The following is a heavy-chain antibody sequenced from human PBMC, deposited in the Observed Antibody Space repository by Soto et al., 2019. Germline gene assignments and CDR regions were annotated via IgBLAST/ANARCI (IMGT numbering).Heavy chain of an antibody. J-gene: IGHJ6*03. CDR1: GFTFSSYG. V-gene: IGHV3-30*18. CDR2: ISYDGSNK. Sequence: QVQLVESGGGVVQPGRSLRLSCAASGFTFSSYGMHWVRQAPGKGMEWVAVISYDGSNKYYADSVKGRFTISRDNYKNPLYLQLNSLRAEDTAVYYCAKMGADIVVVPAAMLGVVWYYMDVWGKGTTVTVSS. D-gene: IGHD2-2*01. CDR3: AKMGADIVVVPAAMLGVVWYYMDV.